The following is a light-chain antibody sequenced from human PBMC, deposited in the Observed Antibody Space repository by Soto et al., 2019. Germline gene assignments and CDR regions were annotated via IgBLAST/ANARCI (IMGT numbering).Light chain of an antibody. CDR3: QPYNTYWT. CDR1: QSVSSY. V-gene: IGKV1-39*01. CDR2: AAS. Sequence: DIQMTQSPSSLSASVGDRVTITCRASQSVSSYLNWYRQEPGKAPKLLIYAASSLQSGVPSRFSGSGSGTDFTLTISSLQPEDFATYYCQPYNTYWTFGQGTKVDIK. J-gene: IGKJ1*01.